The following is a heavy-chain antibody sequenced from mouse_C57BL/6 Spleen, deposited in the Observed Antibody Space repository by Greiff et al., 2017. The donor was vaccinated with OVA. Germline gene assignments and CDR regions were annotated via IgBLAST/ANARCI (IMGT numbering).Heavy chain of an antibody. CDR3: ARSGYSKPSLKYFDV. CDR2: IDPSDSYT. CDR1: GYTFTSYW. D-gene: IGHD2-5*01. J-gene: IGHJ1*03. Sequence: QVQLQQPGAELVKPGASVKLSCKASGYTFTSYWMQWVKQRPGQGLEWIGEIDPSDSYTNYNQKFKGKATLTVDTSSSTAYMQLSSLTSEDSAVYYCARSGYSKPSLKYFDVWGTGTTVTVSS. V-gene: IGHV1-50*01.